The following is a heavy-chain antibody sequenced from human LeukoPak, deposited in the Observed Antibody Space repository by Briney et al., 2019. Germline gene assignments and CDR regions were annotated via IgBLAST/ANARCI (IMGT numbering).Heavy chain of an antibody. CDR3: ARQTPDFWSGYVIDY. D-gene: IGHD3-3*01. CDR2: IYYSGST. J-gene: IGHJ4*02. V-gene: IGHV4-59*08. Sequence: SETLSLTCTVSGGSISSYYWSWIRQPPGKGLEWIGYIYYSGSTNYNPSLKSRVTLSVDTSKNQFSLKLSSVTAADTAVYYCARQTPDFWSGYVIDYWGQGTLVTVSS. CDR1: GGSISSYY.